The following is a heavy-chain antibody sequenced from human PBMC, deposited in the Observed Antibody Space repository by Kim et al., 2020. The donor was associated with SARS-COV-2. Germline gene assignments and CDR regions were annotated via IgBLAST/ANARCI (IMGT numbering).Heavy chain of an antibody. Sequence: GGSLRLSCAASGFTFSSYEMNWVRQAPGKGLEWVSYISSSGSTIYYADSVKGRFTISRDNAKNSLYLQMNSLRAEDTAVYYCARGVYSSGLVNWFDPWGQGTLVTVSS. J-gene: IGHJ5*02. CDR3: ARGVYSSGLVNWFDP. V-gene: IGHV3-48*03. CDR2: ISSSGSTI. D-gene: IGHD6-19*01. CDR1: GFTFSSYE.